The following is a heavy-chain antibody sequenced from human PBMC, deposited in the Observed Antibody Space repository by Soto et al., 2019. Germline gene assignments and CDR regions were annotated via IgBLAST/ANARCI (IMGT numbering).Heavy chain of an antibody. Sequence: GGSLRLSCAAPGFTFSSYAMSWVRQAPGKGLEWVSAISGSGGSTYYADSVKGRFTISRDNSKNTLYLQMNSLRAEDTAVYYCAKVPAIFGVVHLGMDVWGQGTTVTVSS. J-gene: IGHJ6*02. CDR2: ISGSGGST. V-gene: IGHV3-23*01. D-gene: IGHD3-3*01. CDR3: AKVPAIFGVVHLGMDV. CDR1: GFTFSSYA.